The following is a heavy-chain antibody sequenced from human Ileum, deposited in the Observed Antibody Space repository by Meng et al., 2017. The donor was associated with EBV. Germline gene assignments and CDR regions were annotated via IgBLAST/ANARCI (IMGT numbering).Heavy chain of an antibody. CDR3: ARPIAAAGWFDP. J-gene: IGHJ5*02. CDR2: IYYSGRT. CDR1: GGPINRSMCY. Sequence: GPDLDITSETTSTTCSVPGGPINRSMCYGGWIRQPPGNGLEWIGSIYYSGRTYYNPSLKSRVTISVDTSKNQFSLKLSSVTAADTAVYYCARPIAAAGWFDPWGQGTLVTVSS. V-gene: IGHV4-39*01. D-gene: IGHD6-13*01.